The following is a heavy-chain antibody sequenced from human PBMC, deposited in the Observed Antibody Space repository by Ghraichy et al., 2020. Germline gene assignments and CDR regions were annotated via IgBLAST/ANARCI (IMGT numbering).Heavy chain of an antibody. CDR2: ISAYNGKT. CDR1: GYTFTRYG. D-gene: IGHD2-2*01. CDR3: ARVYQLPSYNWFDP. J-gene: IGHJ5*02. Sequence: ASVKVSCKASGYTFTRYGISWVRQAPGQGLEWMGWISAYNGKTKYAQKLQGRVTMTTDTSTSTAYMELRSLRSDDTAVYYCARVYQLPSYNWFDPWGQGTLVTVSS. V-gene: IGHV1-18*04.